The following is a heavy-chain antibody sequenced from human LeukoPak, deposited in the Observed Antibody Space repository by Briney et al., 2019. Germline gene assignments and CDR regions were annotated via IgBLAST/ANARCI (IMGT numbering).Heavy chain of an antibody. V-gene: IGHV4-38-2*02. CDR1: GYSISSGYY. Sequence: SETLSLTCTVSGYSISSGYYWGWIRQPPGKGLEWIGSMYHSGSTYYNPSLKSRVTISVDTSKNQFSLKLSSVTAADTAVYYCARHRSGSGSYLYYFDYWGQGTLVTVSS. CDR2: MYHSGST. CDR3: ARHRSGSGSYLYYFDY. D-gene: IGHD1-26*01. J-gene: IGHJ4*02.